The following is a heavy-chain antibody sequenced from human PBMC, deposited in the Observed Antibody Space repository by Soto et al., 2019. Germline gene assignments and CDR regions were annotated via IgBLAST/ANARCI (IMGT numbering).Heavy chain of an antibody. CDR3: TPGSGSSRWFDP. CDR2: IRSKTYSYAT. CDR1: GFSFSDSA. J-gene: IGHJ5*02. V-gene: IGHV3-73*01. Sequence: GGSLRLSCAASGFSFSDSAMHWVRQASQASGKGLEWVGRIRSKTYSYATAYAASVKGRFTISRDDSKNTVYLEMNSLKTEDTAAYYCTPGSGSSRWFDPWGQGT. D-gene: IGHD1-26*01.